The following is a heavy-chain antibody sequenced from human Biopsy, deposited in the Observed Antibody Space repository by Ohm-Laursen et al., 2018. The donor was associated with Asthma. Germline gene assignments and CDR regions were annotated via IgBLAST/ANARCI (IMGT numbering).Heavy chain of an antibody. D-gene: IGHD2-21*01. Sequence: SVKVSCKASGGTFNRDAISSVRQAPGQGLEWMGGMIPIFGTPSYAQNFQSRLTITADDSTSTVNMELSSLRSEDTATYYGARSYCGGDCFSPFDYWGQGTLVTVSS. V-gene: IGHV1-69*13. CDR3: ARSYCGGDCFSPFDY. J-gene: IGHJ4*02. CDR1: GGTFNRDA. CDR2: MIPIFGTP.